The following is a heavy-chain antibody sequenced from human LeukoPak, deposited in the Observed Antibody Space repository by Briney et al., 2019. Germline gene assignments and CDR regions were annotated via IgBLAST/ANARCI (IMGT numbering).Heavy chain of an antibody. D-gene: IGHD3-10*01. CDR1: GGSISSYY. CDR3: ARYLGAMVRGVIHYYYYYMDV. Sequence: SETLSLTCTVSGGSISSYYWSWIRQPPGKGLEWIGYIYYSGSTNYNPSLKSRVTISVDTSKNQFSLKLSSVTAADTAVYYCARYLGAMVRGVIHYYYYYMDVWGKGTTVTVSS. J-gene: IGHJ6*03. CDR2: IYYSGST. V-gene: IGHV4-59*01.